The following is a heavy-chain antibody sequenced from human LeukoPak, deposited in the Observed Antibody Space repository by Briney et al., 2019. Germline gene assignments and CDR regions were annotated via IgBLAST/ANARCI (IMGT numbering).Heavy chain of an antibody. J-gene: IGHJ4*02. V-gene: IGHV3-7*01. CDR2: IKGDESAR. CDR1: GFTFSTYW. Sequence: PGGSLRLSCAASGFTFSTYWMAWVRQAPGKGLEWVANIKGDESARHQADSVKGRFTISRDNAQNSVYLQMSSLRGEDTAVYYCARDRSIVGAKWFDYWGQGTLVTVSS. CDR3: ARDRSIVGAKWFDY. D-gene: IGHD1-26*01.